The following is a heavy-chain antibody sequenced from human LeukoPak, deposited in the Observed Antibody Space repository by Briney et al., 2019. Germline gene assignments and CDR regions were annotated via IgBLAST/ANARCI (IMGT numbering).Heavy chain of an antibody. CDR2: IKQDGSAQ. CDR1: GFTSSSYW. V-gene: IGHV3-7*04. J-gene: IGHJ5*02. CDR3: ARDYSIGGSLNWFDP. D-gene: IGHD2-15*01. Sequence: GGSLRLSCAASGFTSSSYWMSWVRQAPGEGLEWVANIKQDGSAQYYVDSVKGRFTISRDNAKNSLYLQMNSLRAEDTAVYYCARDYSIGGSLNWFDPWGQGSLVTVSS.